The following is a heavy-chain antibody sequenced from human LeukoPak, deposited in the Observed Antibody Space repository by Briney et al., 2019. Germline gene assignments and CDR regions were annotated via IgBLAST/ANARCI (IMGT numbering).Heavy chain of an antibody. CDR1: GYTFTGYY. CDR3: ARDRRCIAVAGTGWFDP. D-gene: IGHD6-19*01. CDR2: INPNSGGT. Sequence: ASVKVSCKASGYTFTGYYMHWVRQAPGQGLEWMGWINPNSGGTNYAQKFQGRVTMTRDTSISTAYMELSRLRSDDTAVYYCARDRRCIAVAGTGWFDPWGQGTLVTVSS. V-gene: IGHV1-2*02. J-gene: IGHJ5*02.